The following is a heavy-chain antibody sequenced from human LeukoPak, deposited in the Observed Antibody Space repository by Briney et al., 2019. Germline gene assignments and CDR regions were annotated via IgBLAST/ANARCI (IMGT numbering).Heavy chain of an antibody. J-gene: IGHJ4*02. CDR3: ARGDKPGQGFDY. Sequence: SETLSLTCTVSGGSISSYYWSWIRQPAGKGLEWIGRIYTSGSTNYNPSLKSRLTMSVDTSKNQFSLNLTSVTAADTAVYYCARGDKPGQGFDYWGQGTLVAVSS. V-gene: IGHV4-4*07. D-gene: IGHD2-15*01. CDR2: IYTSGST. CDR1: GGSISSYY.